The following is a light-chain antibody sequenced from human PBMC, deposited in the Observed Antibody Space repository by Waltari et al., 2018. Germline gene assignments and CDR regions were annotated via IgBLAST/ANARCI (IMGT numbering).Light chain of an antibody. CDR1: QSVSNTD. CDR3: HHYGGSLPNT. Sequence: EIVLTQSPGSLSLSPGERATLSCRASQSVSNTDLAWYQKNPGQAPRLLIFAASSRATGIPDRFSGGGSGTDFTLTISRLEPEDFAVYYCHHYGGSLPNTFGQWTNLEIK. V-gene: IGKV3-20*01. J-gene: IGKJ2*01. CDR2: AAS.